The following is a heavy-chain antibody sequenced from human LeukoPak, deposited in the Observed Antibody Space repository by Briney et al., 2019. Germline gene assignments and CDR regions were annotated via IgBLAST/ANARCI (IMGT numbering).Heavy chain of an antibody. Sequence: PSETLSLTCTVSGGSISSGDYYWSWIRQPPGKGLEWSGYIYYSGSTYYNPSLKSRVTISVDTSKDQFSLKLSSVTAADTAVYYCAREGDYYDSSGYSDYWGQGTLVTVSS. J-gene: IGHJ4*02. V-gene: IGHV4-30-4*01. CDR3: AREGDYYDSSGYSDY. CDR2: IYYSGST. CDR1: GGSISSGDYY. D-gene: IGHD3-22*01.